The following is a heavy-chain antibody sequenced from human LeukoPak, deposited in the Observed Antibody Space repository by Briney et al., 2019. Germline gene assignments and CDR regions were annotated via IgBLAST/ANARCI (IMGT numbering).Heavy chain of an antibody. CDR2: INPNSGGT. CDR3: AREVDYSNGFGE. CDR1: GCTFTGYY. D-gene: IGHD4-11*01. J-gene: IGHJ4*02. Sequence: GASVKVSCKASGCTFTGYYMHWVRQAPGQGLEWMGWINPNSGGTNYAQKFQGRVTMTRDTSISTAYMELSRLRSDDTAVYYCAREVDYSNGFGEWGQGTLVTVSS. V-gene: IGHV1-2*02.